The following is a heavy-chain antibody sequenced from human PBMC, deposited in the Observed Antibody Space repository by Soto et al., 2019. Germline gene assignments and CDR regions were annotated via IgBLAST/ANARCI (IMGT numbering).Heavy chain of an antibody. J-gene: IGHJ4*02. CDR2: ISGSGGST. D-gene: IGHD3-22*01. CDR1: GFIFSSYA. Sequence: QAGGSLRLSCAASGFIFSSYAMNWVRQAPGKGLEWVSAISGSGGSTYYADSVKGRFTISRDNSKNTLYLQMNSLRVEDTAVYYCAKGLGISGYYLNYWGQGTLVTVSS. CDR3: AKGLGISGYYLNY. V-gene: IGHV3-23*01.